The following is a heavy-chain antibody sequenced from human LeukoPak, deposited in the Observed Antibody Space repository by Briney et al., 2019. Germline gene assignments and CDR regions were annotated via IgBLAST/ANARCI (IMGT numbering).Heavy chain of an antibody. CDR2: IWNDGSDK. CDR1: KFTFSHYA. D-gene: IGHD4-11*01. J-gene: IGHJ1*01. CDR3: AKDAQRGFDYSTSLQH. Sequence: PGGSLRLSCAASKFTFSHYAMHWVRQAPGKGLEWVAVIWNDGSDKYYADSVKGRFTVSRDNSRNILYLQMDSLRAEDTGVYYCAKDAQRGFDYSTSLQHWGPGTLVTVSS. V-gene: IGHV3-33*06.